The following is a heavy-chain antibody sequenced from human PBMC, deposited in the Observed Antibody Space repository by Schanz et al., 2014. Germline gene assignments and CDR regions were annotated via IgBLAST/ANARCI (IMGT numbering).Heavy chain of an antibody. Sequence: QVQLVESGGGVVRPGGSLRLSCAGSGFTFSNYAIHWVRQAPGKGLEWVGVISSDGNQQYYVDSVRGRFTMSRDNSNNTVFLQMNSLRAEDTAVYYCAKYGGGYSYGFVEYWGQGILVTVSS. CDR2: ISSDGNQQ. CDR1: GFTFSNYA. J-gene: IGHJ4*02. D-gene: IGHD5-18*01. V-gene: IGHV3-30*04. CDR3: AKYGGGYSYGFVEY.